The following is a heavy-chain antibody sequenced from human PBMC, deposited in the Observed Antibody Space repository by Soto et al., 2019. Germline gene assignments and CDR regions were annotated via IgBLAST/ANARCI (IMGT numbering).Heavy chain of an antibody. D-gene: IGHD3-22*01. CDR1: GGSISSGGYY. Sequence: PSETLSLTCTVSGGSISSGGYYWSWIRQHPGKGLEWIGYIYYSGSTYYNPSLKSRVTISVDTSKNQFSLKLSSVTAADTAVYYCARDSPRYYYDSSGYRPWRNWGQGTLVTVSS. V-gene: IGHV4-31*03. CDR2: IYYSGST. CDR3: ARDSPRYYYDSSGYRPWRN. J-gene: IGHJ4*02.